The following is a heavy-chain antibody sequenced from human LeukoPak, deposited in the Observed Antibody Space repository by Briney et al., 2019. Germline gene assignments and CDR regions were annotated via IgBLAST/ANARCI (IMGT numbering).Heavy chain of an antibody. Sequence: GGSLRLSCAASGFTFSGSAMRWVRQASGKGLEWLGRIRSKADSYTTAYAASVKGRFIVSRDGSKNTAYLQMNSLKTEDTAVYYCRAAADLNDYWGQGTLVTVSS. V-gene: IGHV3-73*01. CDR3: RAAADLNDY. CDR1: GFTFSGSA. D-gene: IGHD6-13*01. CDR2: IRSKADSYTT. J-gene: IGHJ4*02.